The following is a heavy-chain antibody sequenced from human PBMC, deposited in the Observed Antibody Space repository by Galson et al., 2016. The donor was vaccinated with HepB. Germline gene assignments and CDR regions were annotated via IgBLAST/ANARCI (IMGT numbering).Heavy chain of an antibody. CDR2: IKSDGGDT. D-gene: IGHD3-22*01. V-gene: IGHV3-74*01. J-gene: IGHJ4*02. Sequence: SLRLSCAASGFTFSSYWMHWARQAPGKGLVWVSRIKSDGGDTIYADPVKGRFTISRDNAKKTLYLQMNSLRAEDTAVYYCARSTRGYHDWGQGTLVTVSS. CDR1: GFTFSSYW. CDR3: ARSTRGYHD.